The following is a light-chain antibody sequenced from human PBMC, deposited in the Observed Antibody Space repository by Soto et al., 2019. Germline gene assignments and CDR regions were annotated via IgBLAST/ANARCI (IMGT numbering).Light chain of an antibody. J-gene: IGLJ1*01. Sequence: QSALTQPASVSGSPGQSITISCTGTSSDVGSYNLVSWYQQHPGKAPKLMIYEGSKRPSGVSNRFSGSKSGNTASLTISGLQAEDEADYYCCSYAGSSTGVFXTGTKVTVL. CDR2: EGS. V-gene: IGLV2-23*01. CDR3: CSYAGSSTGV. CDR1: SSDVGSYNL.